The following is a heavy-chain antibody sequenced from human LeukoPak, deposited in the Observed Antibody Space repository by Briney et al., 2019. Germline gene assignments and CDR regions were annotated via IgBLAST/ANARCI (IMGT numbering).Heavy chain of an antibody. J-gene: IGHJ4*02. V-gene: IGHV4-38-2*02. D-gene: IGHD3-10*01. CDR2: IHGGGST. CDR1: GFSISSGFY. CDR3: ARQSRGGFGELPKYYFDY. Sequence: SETLSLTCTVSGFSISSGFYWGWIRQPPGKGLEWIGTIHGGGSTNYNPSLKSRVTISVDTSKNQFSLKLSSVTAADTAVYYCARQSRGGFGELPKYYFDYWGQGTLVTVSS.